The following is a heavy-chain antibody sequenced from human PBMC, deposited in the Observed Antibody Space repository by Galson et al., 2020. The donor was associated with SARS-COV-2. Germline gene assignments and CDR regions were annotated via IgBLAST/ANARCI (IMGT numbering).Heavy chain of an antibody. V-gene: IGHV3-23*01. Sequence: GGSLRLSCAASGFTFSSYAMSWVRQAPGKGLEWVSAISGSGGSTYYADSVKGRFTISRDNSKNTLYLQMNSLRAEDTAVYYCAKELGYCSGGSCYHHDYWGQGTLVTVS. CDR3: AKELGYCSGGSCYHHDY. CDR1: GFTFSSYA. CDR2: ISGSGGST. J-gene: IGHJ4*02. D-gene: IGHD2-15*01.